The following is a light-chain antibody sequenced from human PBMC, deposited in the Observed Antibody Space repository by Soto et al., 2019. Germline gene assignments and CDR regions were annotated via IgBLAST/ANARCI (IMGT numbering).Light chain of an antibody. CDR2: SNV. CDR3: AAWDETLRVLV. Sequence: QSVLTQPPSASATPGQWVTISCSGSNSNIGRSSVHWYHQLSGTAPHLLVYSNVQRPSWVPDSFSGSNSGTSASLAISWLQSEDEADYHCAAWDETLRVLVFGGGTKVTVL. CDR1: NSNIGRSS. J-gene: IGLJ2*01. V-gene: IGLV1-44*01.